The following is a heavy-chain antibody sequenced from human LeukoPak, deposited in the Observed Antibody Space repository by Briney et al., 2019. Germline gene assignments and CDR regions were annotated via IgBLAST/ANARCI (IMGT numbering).Heavy chain of an antibody. CDR3: AREISRSAYFDY. V-gene: IGHV3-21*01. CDR2: ISSSSSYI. J-gene: IGHJ4*02. Sequence: GGSLRLSCAASGFTFSSYSMNWVRQAPGKGLEWVSSISSSSSYIYYADSVKGRFTISRDNAKNTLFLQMNSLRVEDTAVYYCAREISRSAYFDYWGQGTLVTVSS. CDR1: GFTFSSYS. D-gene: IGHD2-2*01.